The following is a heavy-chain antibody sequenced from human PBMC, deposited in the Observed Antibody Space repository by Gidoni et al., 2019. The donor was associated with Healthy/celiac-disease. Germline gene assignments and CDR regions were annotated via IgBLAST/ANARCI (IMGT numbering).Heavy chain of an antibody. D-gene: IGHD3-10*01. Sequence: QVQLQQWGAGLLKPSETLSLTCAVYGGSFSGYYWSWIRQPPGKGLEWIGEINHSGSTNYNPSLKSRVTISVDTSKNQCSRKLSSVTAADTAVYYCAGAVLLWFGEFHNWFDPWGQGTLVTVSS. J-gene: IGHJ5*02. V-gene: IGHV4-34*01. CDR2: INHSGST. CDR3: AGAVLLWFGEFHNWFDP. CDR1: GGSFSGYY.